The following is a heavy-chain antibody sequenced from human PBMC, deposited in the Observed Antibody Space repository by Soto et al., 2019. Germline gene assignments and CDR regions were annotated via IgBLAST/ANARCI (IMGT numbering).Heavy chain of an antibody. D-gene: IGHD3-10*01. V-gene: IGHV3-23*01. CDR2: VTGGGHTT. J-gene: IGHJ6*02. CDR1: VFTFIRYA. Sequence: GWSLRLSCAASVFTFIRYAMSWVRQAPGKGLEWVSTVTGGGHTTYNADSVNGRFTISRDNSKNTLYLQMNNLRAEDTAIYYCASSSGDLDVYGMDIWAQGPRSPSP. CDR3: ASSSGDLDVYGMDI.